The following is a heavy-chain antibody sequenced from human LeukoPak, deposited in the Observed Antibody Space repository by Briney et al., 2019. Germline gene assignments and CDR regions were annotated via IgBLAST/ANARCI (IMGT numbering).Heavy chain of an antibody. D-gene: IGHD5-18*01. V-gene: IGHV1-69*13. J-gene: IGHJ4*02. CDR3: ARGAPDTAKTLNDY. Sequence: ASVMVSCKASGGTFSSYAISWVRQAPGQGLEWMGGIIPIFGTANYAQKFQGRVTITADESTSTAYMELSSLRSEDTAVYYCARGAPDTAKTLNDYWGQGTLVTVSS. CDR2: IIPIFGTA. CDR1: GGTFSSYA.